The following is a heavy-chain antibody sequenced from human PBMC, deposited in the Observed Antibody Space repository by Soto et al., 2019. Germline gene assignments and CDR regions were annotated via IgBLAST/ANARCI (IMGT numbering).Heavy chain of an antibody. V-gene: IGHV4-59*01. CDR2: IYYTGST. CDR1: RGPISSYY. Sequence: WETLSLTCTVSRGPISSYYWSWIRQPPGKGLEWIGYIYYTGSTNYNPSLKSRVTISVDTSKNQFSLKLSSVTAADTAVYYCARAFGSTMPSLFWGQGALVTVSS. D-gene: IGHD3-16*02. CDR3: ARAFGSTMPSLF. J-gene: IGHJ4*02.